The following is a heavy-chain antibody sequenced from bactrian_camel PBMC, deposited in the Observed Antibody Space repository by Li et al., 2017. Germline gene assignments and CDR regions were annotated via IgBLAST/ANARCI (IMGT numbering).Heavy chain of an antibody. CDR3: AAPWPLCRHSAWSAPNEYNF. CDR2: IYTFHRTT. D-gene: IGHD7*01. Sequence: HVQLVESGGGSVQTGGSLRLSCVASELPYSSYCGGWFRQAPGMEREQVAAFIYTFHRTTRYADSVKGRFTISNDNAKRTLYPQMNSLEPNDTAMYYCAAPWPLCRHSAWSAPNEYNFWGQGTQVTVSS. CDR1: ELPYSSYC. J-gene: IGHJ4*01. V-gene: IGHV3S1*01.